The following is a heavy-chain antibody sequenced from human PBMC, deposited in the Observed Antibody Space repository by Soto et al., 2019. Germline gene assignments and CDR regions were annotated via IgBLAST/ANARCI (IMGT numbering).Heavy chain of an antibody. V-gene: IGHV1-3*01. CDR1: GYTFTSYA. CDR2: INAGNGNT. J-gene: IGHJ3*02. CDR3: ARPTPEGDAFEI. Sequence: ASVKVSCKASGYTFTSYAMPWVRQAPGQRLEWMGWINAGNGNTKYSQKFQGRVTITRDTSASTAYMELSSLRSEDTAVYYCARPTPEGDAFEIWGQGTMVTVSS.